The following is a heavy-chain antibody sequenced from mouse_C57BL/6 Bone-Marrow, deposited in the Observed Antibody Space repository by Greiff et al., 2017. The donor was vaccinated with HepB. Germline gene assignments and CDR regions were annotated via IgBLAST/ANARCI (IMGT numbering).Heavy chain of an antibody. D-gene: IGHD2-3*01. CDR1: GYSITSGYY. V-gene: IGHV3-6*01. J-gene: IGHJ3*01. CDR3: ARRGWLLRAAY. CDR2: ISYDGSN. Sequence: VQLKESGPGLVKPSQSLSLTCSVTGYSITSGYYWNWIRQFPGNKLEWMGYISYDGSNNYNPSLKNRISITRDTSKNQFFLKLNSVTTEDTATYYCARRGWLLRAAYWGQGTLVTVSA.